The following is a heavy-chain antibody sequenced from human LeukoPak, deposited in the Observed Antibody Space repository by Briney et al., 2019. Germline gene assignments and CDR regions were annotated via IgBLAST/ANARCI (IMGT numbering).Heavy chain of an antibody. CDR2: ISYDGSNK. J-gene: IGHJ6*03. CDR1: GFTFSSYG. V-gene: IGHV3-30*03. CDR3: ARRAPHAPMDV. Sequence: GRSLRLSCAASGFTFSSYGMHWVRQAPGKGLEWVAVISYDGSNKYYADSVKGRFTISRDNSKNTLYLQMNSLRAEDTAVYYCARRAPHAPMDVWGKGTTVTVSS.